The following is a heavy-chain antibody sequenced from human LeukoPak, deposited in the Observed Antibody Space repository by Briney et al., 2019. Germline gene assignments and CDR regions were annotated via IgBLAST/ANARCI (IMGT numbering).Heavy chain of an antibody. V-gene: IGHV3-30-3*01. CDR1: GFTFSSYA. Sequence: PGGSLRLSCAASGFTFSSYAMHWVRQAPGKGLEWVAVISYDGSNKYYADSVKGRFTISRDNSKNTLYLQMNSLRAEDTAVYYCARDPGGSGMHDYWGQGTLVTVSS. J-gene: IGHJ4*02. CDR2: ISYDGSNK. CDR3: ARDPGGSGMHDY. D-gene: IGHD3-10*01.